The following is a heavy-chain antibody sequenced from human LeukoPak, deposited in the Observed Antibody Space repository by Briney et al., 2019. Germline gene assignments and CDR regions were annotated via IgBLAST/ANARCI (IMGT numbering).Heavy chain of an antibody. CDR3: ARAGSPAADRGTFDY. J-gene: IGHJ4*02. V-gene: IGHV4-34*01. Sequence: ETLSLTXXXYGGSXSGYYWSWIRQPPGKGLEWIGEINHSGSTNYNPSLKIPFTISIDTFKKHFSLKMNSVTAADTTVYYCARAGSPAADRGTFDYWGQGTLVTVSS. CDR2: INHSGST. D-gene: IGHD6-13*01. CDR1: GGSXSGYY.